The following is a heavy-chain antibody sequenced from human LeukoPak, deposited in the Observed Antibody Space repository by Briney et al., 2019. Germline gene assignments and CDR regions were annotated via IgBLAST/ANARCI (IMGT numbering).Heavy chain of an antibody. CDR2: INPNTGGT. D-gene: IGHD3-10*01. CDR1: GYTFTGNY. Sequence: ASVKVSCKASGYTFTGNYIHWVRQAPGQGLEWMGWINPNTGGTIYAQKFLGRVTMTTDTSTTTVYMELSSLRSEDTAVYYCAREGSTASGPPDYWGQGTLVTVSS. CDR3: AREGSTASGPPDY. V-gene: IGHV1-2*02. J-gene: IGHJ4*02.